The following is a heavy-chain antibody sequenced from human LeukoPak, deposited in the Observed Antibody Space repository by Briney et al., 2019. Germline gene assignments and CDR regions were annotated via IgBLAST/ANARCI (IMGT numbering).Heavy chain of an antibody. V-gene: IGHV3-48*01. D-gene: IGHD2-21*01. CDR3: ARDRPYYSYCFDI. CDR1: GFTFTSYS. CDR2: ISSSGGTI. J-gene: IGHJ3*02. Sequence: GGSLRLSCAASGFTFTSYSMNWVRQAPGKGLEWVSYISSSGGTISYADSVKGRFTISRDNAKNSLYLQMNSLRAEDTAVYYCARDRPYYSYCFDIWGQGTMVTVSS.